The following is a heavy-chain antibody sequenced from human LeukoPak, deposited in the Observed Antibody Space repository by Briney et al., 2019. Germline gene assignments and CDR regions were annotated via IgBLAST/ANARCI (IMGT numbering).Heavy chain of an antibody. D-gene: IGHD3-9*01. CDR3: AGRYFDYSDY. CDR1: GGSISSYY. J-gene: IGHJ4*02. V-gene: IGHV4-59*08. CDR2: IYYSGRT. Sequence: SETLSLTCTVSGGSISSYYWSWIRQPPGKGLEWIGYIYYSGRTNYNPSLKSRVTISVDTSKNQFSLKLSSVTAADTAVYYCAGRYFDYSDYWGQGTLVTVSS.